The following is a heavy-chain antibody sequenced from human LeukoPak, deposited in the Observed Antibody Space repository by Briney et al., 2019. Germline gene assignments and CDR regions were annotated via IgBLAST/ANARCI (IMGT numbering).Heavy chain of an antibody. D-gene: IGHD3-9*01. Sequence: GGSLRLSCAASGFTFNNYNMNWVRQAPGKALEWVSSITSSGTYIFYADSVKGRFTISRDNAKNSLYLQMNSLRAEDTAMYYCARGGYILTTNWFDPWGQGTLVTVSS. CDR2: ITSSGTYI. CDR3: ARGGYILTTNWFDP. V-gene: IGHV3-21*04. J-gene: IGHJ5*02. CDR1: GFTFNNYN.